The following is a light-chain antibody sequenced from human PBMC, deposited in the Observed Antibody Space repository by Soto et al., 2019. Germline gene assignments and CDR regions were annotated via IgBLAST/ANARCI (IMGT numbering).Light chain of an antibody. CDR2: KVS. CDR1: QNLAFSNGDTY. Sequence: DVVLSQTQLSSPVTLGQPASISCRSSQNLAFSNGDTYLSWLQQRPGQPPRLLIYKVSNRFSGVPDRFSGSGAGTDFTLKISRVEAGDVGVYYCMQLTHVPYTFGQGTKLEIK. V-gene: IGKV2-24*01. CDR3: MQLTHVPYT. J-gene: IGKJ2*01.